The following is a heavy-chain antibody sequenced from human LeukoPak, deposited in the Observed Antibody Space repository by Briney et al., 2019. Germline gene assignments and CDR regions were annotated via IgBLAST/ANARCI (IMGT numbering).Heavy chain of an antibody. Sequence: PGGSLRLSCAASGFTFSSYGMHWGRQAPGKGLEWVAVIWYDGSNKYYADSVKGRFTISRDNSKNTLYLQMNSLRAEDTAVYYCARAFGWLFTYGMDVWGQGTTVTVSS. CDR2: IWYDGSNK. CDR1: GFTFSSYG. D-gene: IGHD3-22*01. CDR3: ARAFGWLFTYGMDV. J-gene: IGHJ6*02. V-gene: IGHV3-33*01.